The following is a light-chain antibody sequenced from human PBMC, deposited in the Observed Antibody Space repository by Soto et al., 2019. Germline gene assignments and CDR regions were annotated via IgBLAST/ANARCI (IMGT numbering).Light chain of an antibody. V-gene: IGKV3-11*01. J-gene: IGKJ3*01. CDR1: QSVSYF. Sequence: EIVLTQSPATLSLSPGERATLSCRASQSVSYFLAWYQQKSGQAPRLLIYDASSRATGIPARFSGSGFGTDFTLTISSLEPEDFAVYCCQHRSNWLGTFGPGTKVDIK. CDR3: QHRSNWLGT. CDR2: DAS.